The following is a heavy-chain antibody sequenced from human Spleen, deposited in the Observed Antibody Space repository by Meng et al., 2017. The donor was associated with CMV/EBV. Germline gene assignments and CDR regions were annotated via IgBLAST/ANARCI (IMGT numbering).Heavy chain of an antibody. CDR3: ATLNIAAAGNIRSAFDI. Sequence: GESLKISCAASGFTFSSYAMSWVRQAPGKGLEWVSAITGSGGSTYYADSVKGRFTISRDNAKNSLFLQMNSLRAEDTALYYCATLNIAAAGNIRSAFDIWGQGAMVTVSS. CDR1: GFTFSSYA. CDR2: ITGSGGST. D-gene: IGHD6-13*01. J-gene: IGHJ3*02. V-gene: IGHV3-23*01.